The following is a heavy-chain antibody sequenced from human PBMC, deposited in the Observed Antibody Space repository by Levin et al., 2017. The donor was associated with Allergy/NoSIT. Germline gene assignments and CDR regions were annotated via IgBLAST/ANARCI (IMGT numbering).Heavy chain of an antibody. J-gene: IGHJ4*02. CDR1: GFTFSSYA. V-gene: IGHV3-23*01. CDR2: ISGGGST. CDR3: AKDVISSISPKYFDY. D-gene: IGHD3-3*02. Sequence: PGGSLRLSCEASGFTFSSYAMSWVRQAPGKGLEWVSGISGGGSTYYADSVKGRFTISRDNSKNTLYLQMSSLRAEDTALYYCAKDVISSISPKYFDYWGQGTLVTVSS.